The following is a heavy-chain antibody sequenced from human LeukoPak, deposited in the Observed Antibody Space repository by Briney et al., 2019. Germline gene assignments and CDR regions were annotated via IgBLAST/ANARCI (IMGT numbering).Heavy chain of an antibody. CDR1: GYMFTTYW. CDR3: ARLYGDADY. D-gene: IGHD4-17*01. V-gene: IGHV5-51*01. J-gene: IGHJ4*02. CDR2: IYPSDSDT. Sequence: GASLQISCKGSGYMFTTYWTGWVRQLPGKGLEWMGIIYPSDSDTRYSPSFQGQVTISADKSISTAYLQWNSLKASDTAMYYCARLYGDADYWGQGTLVTVSS.